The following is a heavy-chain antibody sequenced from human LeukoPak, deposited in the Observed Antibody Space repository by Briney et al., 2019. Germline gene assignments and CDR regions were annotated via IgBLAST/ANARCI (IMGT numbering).Heavy chain of an antibody. D-gene: IGHD2-21*01. V-gene: IGHV4-59*08. J-gene: IGHJ4*02. CDR2: IHYSGST. CDR3: ARLGLRIETHSIPDY. Sequence: SETLSLTCTVSGGSLSGFYWSWVRQPPGKGLECIGYIHYSGSTNYVPSLKSRARISLDTSKNQFSLSLNSVTAADTAVYYCARLGLRIETHSIPDYCGLGTLVTVSS. CDR1: GGSLSGFY.